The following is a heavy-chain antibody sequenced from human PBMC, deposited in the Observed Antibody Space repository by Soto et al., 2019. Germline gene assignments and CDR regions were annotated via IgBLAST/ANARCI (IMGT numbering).Heavy chain of an antibody. CDR2: IIPILGIA. Sequence: QVQLVQSGAEVKKPGSSVKVSCKASGGTFSSYTISWVRQAPGQGLEWMGRIIPILGIANYAQKFQGRVTITADKSTSTAYMELSSLRSEDTAVYYCERELDPIVGFDYWGQGTLVTVSS. CDR3: ERELDPIVGFDY. J-gene: IGHJ4*02. V-gene: IGHV1-69*08. D-gene: IGHD1-26*01. CDR1: GGTFSSYT.